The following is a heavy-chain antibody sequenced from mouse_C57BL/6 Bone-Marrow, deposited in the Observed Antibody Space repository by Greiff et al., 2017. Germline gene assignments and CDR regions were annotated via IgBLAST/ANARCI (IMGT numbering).Heavy chain of an antibody. CDR2: INPNNGGT. J-gene: IGHJ4*01. V-gene: IGHV1-18*01. D-gene: IGHD1-1*01. Sequence: VQLQQSGPELVKPGASVKIPCKASGYTFTDYNMDWVKQSHGKSLEWIGDINPNNGGTIYNQKFKGKATLTVDKSSSTAYMELRSLTSEDTAVYYCARFDYYGSSSYAMDYWGQGTSVTVSS. CDR3: ARFDYYGSSSYAMDY. CDR1: GYTFTDYN.